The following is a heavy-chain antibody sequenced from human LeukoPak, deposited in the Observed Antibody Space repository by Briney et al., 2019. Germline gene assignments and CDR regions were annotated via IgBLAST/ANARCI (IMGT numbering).Heavy chain of an antibody. CDR2: IRSKAYGGTT. J-gene: IGHJ3*02. CDR1: GFTFGDYA. V-gene: IGHV3-49*04. CDR3: TRDCSGGSCWGDAFDI. D-gene: IGHD2-15*01. Sequence: GGSLRLSCIASGFTFGDYAMSWVRQAPGKGLEWVGCIRSKAYGGTTEYAASVKSRFSISRDDSKSIAYLQMNSLRTEDTAVFYCTRDCSGGSCWGDAFDIWGQGTMVTVSS.